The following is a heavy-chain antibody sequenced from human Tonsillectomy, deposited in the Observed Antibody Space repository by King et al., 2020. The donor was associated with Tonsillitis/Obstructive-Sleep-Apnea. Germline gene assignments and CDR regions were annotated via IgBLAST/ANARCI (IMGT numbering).Heavy chain of an antibody. CDR2: IYYSGST. D-gene: IGHD3-22*01. CDR3: ARVYYYDSIFFDY. V-gene: IGHV4-59*01. CDR1: GGSISSYY. Sequence: VELPESGPGLVKPSETLSLTCTVSGGSISSYYWNWIRQPPGKGLEWIGYIYYSGSTNYNPSLKSRVTISLDTSKNQFSLKLSSVTASDTAVYYCARVYYYDSIFFDYWGQGTLVTVSS. J-gene: IGHJ4*02.